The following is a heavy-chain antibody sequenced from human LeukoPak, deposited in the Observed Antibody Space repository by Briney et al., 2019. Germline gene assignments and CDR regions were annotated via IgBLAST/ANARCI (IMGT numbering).Heavy chain of an antibody. CDR2: INSDGSST. CDR3: ARDLNTETYNWNDVGAFDI. J-gene: IGHJ3*02. CDR1: GFSLRTYW. Sequence: PGGSLRLSCAASGFSLRTYWMHWVRQVPGKGLEWLSRINSDGSSTTYADSVKGRFTISRDNAKNSLYLQMNSLRAEDTAVYYCARDLNTETYNWNDVGAFDIWGQGTMVTVSS. V-gene: IGHV3-74*01. D-gene: IGHD1-20*01.